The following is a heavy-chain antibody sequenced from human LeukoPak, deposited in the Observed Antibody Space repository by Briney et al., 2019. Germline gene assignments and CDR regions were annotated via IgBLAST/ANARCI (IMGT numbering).Heavy chain of an antibody. CDR1: GFPFCYYG. CDR2: ISDSGGSA. CDR3: AKDGGVNWGNWFDS. J-gene: IGHJ5*01. V-gene: IGHV3-23*01. Sequence: GGPLRLPCGPSGFPFCYYGMRCAPQARERAGECFSHISDSGGSAYYAHSVKGRFTISRDNSRSTLYLQMNSPRAEDTAEYYCAKDGGVNWGNWFDSWGQGTLVTVSS. D-gene: IGHD3-16*01.